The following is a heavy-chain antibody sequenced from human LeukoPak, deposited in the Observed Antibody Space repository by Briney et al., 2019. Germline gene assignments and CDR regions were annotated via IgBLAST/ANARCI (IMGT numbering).Heavy chain of an antibody. CDR1: EATLSSYV. V-gene: IGHV1-69*04. Sequence: SVKFSCKASEATLSSYVFTWFRQAPGQGLKWMGRIIPILGIANYAQKFQDRVTITADKSTSTAYMELISLRSEDTAVYYCARDGQNYYDSSGHSFDYWGQGTLVTVSS. CDR2: IIPILGIA. J-gene: IGHJ4*02. D-gene: IGHD3-22*01. CDR3: ARDGQNYYDSSGHSFDY.